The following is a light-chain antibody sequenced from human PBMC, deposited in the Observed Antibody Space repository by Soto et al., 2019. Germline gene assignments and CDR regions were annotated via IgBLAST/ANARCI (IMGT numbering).Light chain of an antibody. Sequence: QSALTQPPSVSGSPGQSVTISCTGTSSDFGNYYRVSWYQQPPGTAPKLIIYEVSNRPSGVPDRFSGSKSANTASLTISGLQAEDEADYYCASYTSSRTLLFGGGTKLTVL. CDR3: ASYTSSRTLL. V-gene: IGLV2-18*02. CDR1: SSDFGNYYR. CDR2: EVS. J-gene: IGLJ2*01.